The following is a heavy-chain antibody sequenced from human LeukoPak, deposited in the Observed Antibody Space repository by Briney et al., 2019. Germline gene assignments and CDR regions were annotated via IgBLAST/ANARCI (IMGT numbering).Heavy chain of an antibody. Sequence: GGSLRLSCAVSGFIFSDYGFHWVRQAPGKGLEWVAVTRFDGSIKQYADSVKGRFIISRDDSKNTLYLQMNFLKSEDTAVYYCARESDYGDYFDYWGQGTLVTVSS. CDR2: TRFDGSIK. V-gene: IGHV3-33*01. CDR1: GFIFSDYG. J-gene: IGHJ4*02. CDR3: ARESDYGDYFDY. D-gene: IGHD4-17*01.